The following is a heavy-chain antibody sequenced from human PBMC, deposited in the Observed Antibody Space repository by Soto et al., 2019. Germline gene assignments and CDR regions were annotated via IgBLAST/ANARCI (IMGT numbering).Heavy chain of an antibody. CDR2: ISAYNGNT. Sequence: ASVKVSCKASGYTFTSYGISWVRQAPGQGLEWMGWISAYNGNTNYAQKLQGRVTMTTDTSTSTAYMELRSLRSDDTAVYYCARGVEVGSSPLEWFDPWGQGTLVTVSS. CDR3: ARGVEVGSSPLEWFDP. V-gene: IGHV1-18*01. J-gene: IGHJ5*02. D-gene: IGHD6-13*01. CDR1: GYTFTSYG.